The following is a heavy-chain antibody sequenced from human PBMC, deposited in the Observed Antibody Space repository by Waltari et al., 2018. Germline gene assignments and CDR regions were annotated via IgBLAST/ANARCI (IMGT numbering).Heavy chain of an antibody. J-gene: IGHJ4*02. CDR3: ARVMGAAAPFDY. CDR1: GGSISSSSYY. D-gene: IGHD6-13*01. Sequence: QLQLQESGPGLVKPSETLSLTCTVSGGSISSSSYYWGWIRQPPGKGLEWIGSIYYSGSTSDNPSLKSRVTISVDTSKNQFSLKLSSVTAADTAVYYCARVMGAAAPFDYWGQGTLVTVSS. V-gene: IGHV4-39*07. CDR2: IYYSGST.